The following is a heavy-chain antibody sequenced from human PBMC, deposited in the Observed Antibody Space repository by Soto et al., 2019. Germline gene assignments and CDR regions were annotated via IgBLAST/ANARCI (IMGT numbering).Heavy chain of an antibody. CDR2: IYYSGST. Sequence: SETLSLTCTVSGGSISSYYWSWIRQPPGKGLEWIGYIYYSGSTNYNPSLKSRVTISVDKSKNQFSLKLSSVTAADTAVYYCAIVRAGYSSSWYDYYYGMDVWGQGTTVTVSS. J-gene: IGHJ6*02. CDR1: GGSISSYY. CDR3: AIVRAGYSSSWYDYYYGMDV. D-gene: IGHD6-13*01. V-gene: IGHV4-59*12.